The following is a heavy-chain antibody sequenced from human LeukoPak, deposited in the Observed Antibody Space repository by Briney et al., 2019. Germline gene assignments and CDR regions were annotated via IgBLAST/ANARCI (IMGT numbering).Heavy chain of an antibody. CDR3: ARESTIFGVVIPVAYYYYMDV. V-gene: IGHV4-4*07. J-gene: IGHJ6*03. D-gene: IGHD3-3*01. Sequence: SETLSLTCTVSGGSISSYYWSWIRQPAGKGLEWIGRIYTSGSTNYNPSLKSRVTMSVDTSKNQFSLKLSFVTAADTAVYYCARESTIFGVVIPVAYYYYMDVWGKGTTVTVSS. CDR2: IYTSGST. CDR1: GGSISSYY.